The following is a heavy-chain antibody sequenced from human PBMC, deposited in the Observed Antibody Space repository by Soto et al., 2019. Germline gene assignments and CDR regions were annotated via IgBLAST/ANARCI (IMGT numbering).Heavy chain of an antibody. CDR1: GFTFSNYA. CDR2: ISGDGATT. Sequence: PGGSLRLSCTASGFTFSNYAFNWVRQAPGKGLEWVLAISGDGATTFYADSVRGRFTFSRDNSKNTLYLQMNSLRAEDTAVYYCARISSTSSTTSWGQGTLVTVSS. D-gene: IGHD6-6*01. J-gene: IGHJ5*02. CDR3: ARISSTSSTTS. V-gene: IGHV3-23*01.